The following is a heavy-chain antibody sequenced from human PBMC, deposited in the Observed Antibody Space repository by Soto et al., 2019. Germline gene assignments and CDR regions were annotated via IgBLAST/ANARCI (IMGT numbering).Heavy chain of an antibody. Sequence: RASVKVSCKASGYTFTSYGISWVRQAPGQGLEWMGWTSAYNGNTNYAQKLQGRVTMTTDTSTSTAYMELRSLRSDDTAVYYCARDLDSVIISRWYVWGQGTLVTISS. D-gene: IGHD6-13*01. J-gene: IGHJ4*02. CDR3: ARDLDSVIISRWYV. CDR2: TSAYNGNT. V-gene: IGHV1-18*01. CDR1: GYTFTSYG.